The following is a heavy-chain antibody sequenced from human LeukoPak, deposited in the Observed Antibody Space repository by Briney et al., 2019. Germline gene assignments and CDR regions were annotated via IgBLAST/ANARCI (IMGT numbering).Heavy chain of an antibody. J-gene: IGHJ6*02. V-gene: IGHV1-18*01. Sequence: ASVKVSCKASGYTFTSYGISWVRQAPGQGLEWMGWISAYNGNTNYAQKLQGRVTMTTDTSTSTAYMELRGLRSDDTAVYYCARDLGIVVVVAATRFVDGMDVWGQGTTVTVSS. CDR1: GYTFTSYG. D-gene: IGHD2-15*01. CDR3: ARDLGIVVVVAATRFVDGMDV. CDR2: ISAYNGNT.